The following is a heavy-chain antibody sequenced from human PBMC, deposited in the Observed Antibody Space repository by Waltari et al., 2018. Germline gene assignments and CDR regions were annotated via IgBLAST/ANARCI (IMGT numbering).Heavy chain of an antibody. J-gene: IGHJ4*02. D-gene: IGHD5-12*01. CDR2: IYHSGTT. V-gene: IGHV4-30-2*01. Sequence: GIWIRQPRGKGLEWCGYIYHSGTTNYNPSLKSRVTISVDRSKRQSSRKLSSVTAADTAVYYCARGRGEDSDHFDYWGQGALVTVSS. CDR3: ARGRGEDSDHFDY.